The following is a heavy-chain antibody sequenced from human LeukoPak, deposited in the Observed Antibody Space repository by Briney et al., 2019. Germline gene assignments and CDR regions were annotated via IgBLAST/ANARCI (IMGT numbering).Heavy chain of an antibody. CDR3: ARRGTVAGLFDY. CDR2: IYHSGST. V-gene: IGHV4-38-2*02. Sequence: SETLSLTCTVSGYSISSGYYWGWIRQPPGKGLEWIGSIYHSGSTYYNPSLKSRVTISVDTSKNQFSLKLSSVTAADTAVYYCARRGTVAGLFDYWGQGTLVTVSS. CDR1: GYSISSGYY. D-gene: IGHD6-19*01. J-gene: IGHJ4*02.